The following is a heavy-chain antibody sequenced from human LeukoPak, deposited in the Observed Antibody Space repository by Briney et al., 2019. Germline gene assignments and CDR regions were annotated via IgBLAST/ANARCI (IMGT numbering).Heavy chain of an antibody. CDR3: ARAAAGTYDSGGYCVY. J-gene: IGHJ4*02. CDR1: GGTFSSYA. D-gene: IGHD3-22*01. CDR2: ITPIFGTA. Sequence: SVKVSCKASGGTFSSYAISWVRQAPGQGLEWMGGITPIFGTANYAQKFQGRVTITADESTSTAYMELSSLRSEDTAVCYYARAAAGTYDSGGYCVYWGQGTPVTVSS. V-gene: IGHV1-69*01.